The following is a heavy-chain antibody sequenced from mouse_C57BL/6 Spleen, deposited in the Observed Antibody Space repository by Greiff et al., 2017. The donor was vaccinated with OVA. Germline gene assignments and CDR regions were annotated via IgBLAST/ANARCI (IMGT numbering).Heavy chain of an antibody. D-gene: IGHD2-4*01. V-gene: IGHV3-6*01. J-gene: IGHJ4*01. CDR3: ARVADDYDPYYAMDY. CDR2: ISYDGSN. Sequence: EVKLEESGPGLVKPSQSLSLTCSVTGYSITSGYYWNWIRQFPGNKLEWMGYISYDGSNNYNPSLKNRISITRDTSKNQFFLKLNSVTTEDTATYYGARVADDYDPYYAMDYWGQGTSVTVSS. CDR1: GYSITSGYY.